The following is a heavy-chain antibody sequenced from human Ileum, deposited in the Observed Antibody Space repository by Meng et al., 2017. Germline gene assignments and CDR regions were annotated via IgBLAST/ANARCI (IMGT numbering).Heavy chain of an antibody. CDR1: GFTFSSYW. Sequence: EVQLVESGGGLVQPGGSLRLSCAASGFTFSSYWIHGVRQAPGKGLVWVSHIKYDGSITNYADSVKGRFTISRDNAKNMLYLQMNSLRAEDTAVYYCARRWNDGLDIWGQGTVVTVSS. D-gene: IGHD5-24*01. CDR3: ARRWNDGLDI. V-gene: IGHV3-74*01. J-gene: IGHJ3*02. CDR2: IKYDGSIT.